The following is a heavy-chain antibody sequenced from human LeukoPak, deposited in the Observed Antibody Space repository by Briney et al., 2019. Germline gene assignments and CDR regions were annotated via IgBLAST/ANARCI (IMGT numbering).Heavy chain of an antibody. D-gene: IGHD1-14*01. V-gene: IGHV3-21*01. CDR2: ISSSSRYI. J-gene: IGHJ4*02. Sequence: ASEKRMEWISCISSSSRYIYYSDSVKGRFTISRDNAKNSLYLQMNSLRDEDTAVYYCPRENHGSLDDWGQETLVTVSS. CDR3: PRENHGSLDD.